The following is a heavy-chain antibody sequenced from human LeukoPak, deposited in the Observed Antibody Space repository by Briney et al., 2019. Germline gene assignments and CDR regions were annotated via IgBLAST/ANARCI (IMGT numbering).Heavy chain of an antibody. J-gene: IGHJ4*02. CDR3: ARHEAEMATILGNY. CDR1: GYPIRSGFY. D-gene: IGHD5-24*01. V-gene: IGHV4-38-2*02. Sequence: PSETLSLTCTVSGYPIRSGFYWVWIRQPPGKGLEWVGSIYQSGSTFYNPSLKSRVTISVDTSKNQLSLSLRSVTAADTAVYYCARHEAEMATILGNYWGQGTLVIVSS. CDR2: IYQSGST.